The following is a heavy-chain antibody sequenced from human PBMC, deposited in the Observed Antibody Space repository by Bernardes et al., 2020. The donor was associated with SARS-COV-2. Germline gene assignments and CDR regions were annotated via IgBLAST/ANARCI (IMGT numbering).Heavy chain of an antibody. CDR2: IIPIFGTA. V-gene: IGHV1-69*13. Sequence: SAKVACKASGGTLSTYAVSWVRQTPGQGLEWLGRIIPIFGTANYAQKLQGRVKITADESTSTAYMELSSLRSEDTAVYYCARDAATDYGDYLYYYGMDVWGQGTTVTVSS. J-gene: IGHJ6*02. CDR3: ARDAATDYGDYLYYYGMDV. D-gene: IGHD4-17*01. CDR1: GGTLSTYA.